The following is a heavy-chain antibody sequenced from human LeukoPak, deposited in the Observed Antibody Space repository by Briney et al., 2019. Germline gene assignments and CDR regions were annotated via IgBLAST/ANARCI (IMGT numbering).Heavy chain of an antibody. CDR1: GGSISSSSYY. D-gene: IGHD7-27*01. Sequence: SETLSLTCTVSGGSISSSSYYWGWIRQPPGTGLEWIGSIYYSGSTYYNPSLKSRVTISVDTSKNQFSLKLSSVTAADTAVYYCARQNWGYAVSGFDYWGQGTLVTVSS. J-gene: IGHJ4*02. CDR2: IYYSGST. V-gene: IGHV4-39*01. CDR3: ARQNWGYAVSGFDY.